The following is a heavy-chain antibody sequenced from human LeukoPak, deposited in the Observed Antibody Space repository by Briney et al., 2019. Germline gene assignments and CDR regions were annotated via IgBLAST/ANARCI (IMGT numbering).Heavy chain of an antibody. V-gene: IGHV3-74*01. Sequence: GGSLRLSCAASGFTFSSYWMHWVRQAPGKGLVWVSRINSDGSSTSYADSVKGRFTISRDNSKNTLYLQMNSLRAEDTAVYYCAKDRRIRIVGADGFDYWGQGTLVTVSS. J-gene: IGHJ4*02. D-gene: IGHD1-26*01. CDR2: INSDGSST. CDR1: GFTFSSYW. CDR3: AKDRRIRIVGADGFDY.